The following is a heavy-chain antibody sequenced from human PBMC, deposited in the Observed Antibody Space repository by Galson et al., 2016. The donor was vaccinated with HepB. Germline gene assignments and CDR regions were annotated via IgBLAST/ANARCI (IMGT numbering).Heavy chain of an antibody. D-gene: IGHD4-17*01. V-gene: IGHV4-39*01. CDR3: ARVEYLGTPTVTFDF. J-gene: IGHJ4*02. CDR1: GGSISSTSCF. CDR2: ISYSGTT. Sequence: SETLSLTCSVSGGSISSTSCFWAWLRQPPGKGLEWIGSISYSGTTYDNVSLKSRATISKDMSKNQFSLRLNSVTAAGTAVYYCARVEYLGTPTVTFDFWGQGTLVTVSS.